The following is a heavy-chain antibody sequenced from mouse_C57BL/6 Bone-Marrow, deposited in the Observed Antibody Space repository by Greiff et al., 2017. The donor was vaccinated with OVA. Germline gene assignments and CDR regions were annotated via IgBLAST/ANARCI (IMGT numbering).Heavy chain of an antibody. D-gene: IGHD2-4*01. CDR2: IYPGGGYT. Sequence: QVQLKESGAELVRPGTSVKMSCKASGYTFTNYWIGWAKQRPGPGLEWIGDIYPGGGYTKYNEKFKGKATLTADKSSSTAYMQLSSLTSEDSAIDYCAYYDYDEGAAWFAYWGQGTLVTVSA. CDR3: AYYDYDEGAAWFAY. J-gene: IGHJ3*01. V-gene: IGHV1-63*01. CDR1: GYTFTNYW.